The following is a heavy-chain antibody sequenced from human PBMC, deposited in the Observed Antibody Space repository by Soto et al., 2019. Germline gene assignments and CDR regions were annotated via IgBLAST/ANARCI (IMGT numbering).Heavy chain of an antibody. D-gene: IGHD2-15*01. CDR1: GFTFSNAW. V-gene: IGHV3-15*01. Sequence: GGSLRLSCAASGFTFSNAWMSWVRQAPGKGLEWVGRIKSKTDGGTTDYAAPVKGRFTISTDDSKNTLYLQMNSLKTEDTAVYFCTTDCSGGSCYSVNVEDAFDIWGQGTMVTVSS. J-gene: IGHJ3*02. CDR3: TTDCSGGSCYSVNVEDAFDI. CDR2: IKSKTDGGTT.